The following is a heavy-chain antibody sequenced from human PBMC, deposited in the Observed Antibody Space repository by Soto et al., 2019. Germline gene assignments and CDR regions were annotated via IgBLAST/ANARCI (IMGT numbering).Heavy chain of an antibody. Sequence: SETLSLTCTVSGGSMSSGDYYWSWIRQPPGKGLEWIGYIYYSGSTYYSPSLKTRFTISVDRSKNQFSLKLSSVTAADTAVYYCARDRSASSGYHYYLDYWGQGALVTVSS. D-gene: IGHD3-22*01. J-gene: IGHJ4*02. CDR2: IYYSGST. CDR1: GGSMSSGDYY. CDR3: ARDRSASSGYHYYLDY. V-gene: IGHV4-30-4*01.